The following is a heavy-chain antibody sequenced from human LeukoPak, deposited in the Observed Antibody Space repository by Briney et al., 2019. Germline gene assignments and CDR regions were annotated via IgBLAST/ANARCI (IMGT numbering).Heavy chain of an antibody. J-gene: IGHJ4*02. V-gene: IGHV1-2*02. CDR1: GYTFTGYY. D-gene: IGHD3-22*01. CDR2: INPNSGGT. CDR3: ALGGAYYDSSGYQRAFDY. Sequence: ASVKVSCKASGYTFTGYYMHWVRQAPGQGLEWMGWINPNSGGTNYAQKFQGGVTMTRDTSISTAHTELSRLRSDDTAVYYCALGGAYYDSSGYQRAFDYWGQGTLVTVSS.